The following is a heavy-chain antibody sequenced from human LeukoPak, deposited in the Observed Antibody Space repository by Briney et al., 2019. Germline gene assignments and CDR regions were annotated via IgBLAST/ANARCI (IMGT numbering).Heavy chain of an antibody. CDR3: AKQYGSGSPIPHFDY. D-gene: IGHD3-10*01. V-gene: IGHV4-39*01. CDR2: IYYSGST. J-gene: IGHJ4*02. Sequence: PSETLSLTCTVSGGSLSSSSYYWAWIRQPPGKGLEWMGSIYYSGSTYYNPSLTSRVTISGDTSKNPFSRKLSSVTAADTAVYYCAKQYGSGSPIPHFDYWGQGALVTVSS. CDR1: GGSLSSSSYY.